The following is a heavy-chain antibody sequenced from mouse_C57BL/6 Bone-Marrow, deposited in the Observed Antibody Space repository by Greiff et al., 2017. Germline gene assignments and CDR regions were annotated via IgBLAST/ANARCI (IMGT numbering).Heavy chain of an antibody. Sequence: VQLQQSGAELMKPGASVKLSCKATGYTFTGYWIEWVKQRPGHGLEWIGEILPGSGSTNYNEKFKGKATFTADTSSNTAYMQLSSLTTEDSAIYYCASKGLRLLFFLRVYFDYWGQGTTLTVSS. D-gene: IGHD1-2*01. V-gene: IGHV1-9*01. CDR3: ASKGLRLLFFLRVYFDY. J-gene: IGHJ2*01. CDR2: ILPGSGST. CDR1: GYTFTGYW.